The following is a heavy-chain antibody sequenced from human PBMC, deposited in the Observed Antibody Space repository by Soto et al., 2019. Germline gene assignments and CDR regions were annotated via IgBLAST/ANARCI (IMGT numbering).Heavy chain of an antibody. J-gene: IGHJ4*02. CDR1: GFTFSSYA. V-gene: IGHV3-23*01. Sequence: PGGSLRLSCAASGFTFSSYAMSWVRQAPGKGLEWVSAISGSGGSTYYADSAKGRFTISRDNSKNTLYLQMNSLRAEDTAVYYCAKEFTQYCSSTSCYLSDYFDYWGQGTLVTVSS. CDR3: AKEFTQYCSSTSCYLSDYFDY. CDR2: ISGSGGST. D-gene: IGHD2-2*01.